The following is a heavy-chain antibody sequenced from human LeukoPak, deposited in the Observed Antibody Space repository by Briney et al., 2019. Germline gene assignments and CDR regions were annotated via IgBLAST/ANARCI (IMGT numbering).Heavy chain of an antibody. CDR2: ISWNSGSI. V-gene: IGHV3-9*01. D-gene: IGHD6-19*01. Sequence: GGSLRLSCAASGFAFDDYATHWVRQAPGKGLEWVSGISWNSGSIGYADSVKGRFTISRDNAKSSLYLQMNSLRAEDTALYYCAKDSIAVAGNVDYWGQGTLVTVSS. CDR3: AKDSIAVAGNVDY. J-gene: IGHJ4*02. CDR1: GFAFDDYA.